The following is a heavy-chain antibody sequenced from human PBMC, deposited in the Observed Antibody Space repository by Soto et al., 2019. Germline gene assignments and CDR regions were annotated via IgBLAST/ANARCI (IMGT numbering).Heavy chain of an antibody. CDR1: GGTFSSYT. D-gene: IGHD3-22*01. V-gene: IGHV1-69*02. Sequence: QVQLVQSGAEVKKPGSSVKVSCKASGGTFSSYTISWVRQAPGQGREWMGRIIPILGIANYAQKFQGRVTITADKSTSTAYMELSSLRSEDTAVYYCASPYYYDSSGYYSFDYWGQGTLVTVSS. CDR2: IIPILGIA. CDR3: ASPYYYDSSGYYSFDY. J-gene: IGHJ4*02.